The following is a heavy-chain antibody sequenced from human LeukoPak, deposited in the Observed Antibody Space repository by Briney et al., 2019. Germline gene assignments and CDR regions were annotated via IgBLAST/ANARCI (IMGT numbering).Heavy chain of an antibody. CDR3: ARVAGLRVATIPDEFDY. J-gene: IGHJ4*02. CDR2: IYLSGST. CDR1: GYSISSGYY. D-gene: IGHD5-12*01. V-gene: IGHV4-38-2*01. Sequence: SETLSLTCAVSGYSISSGYYWGWIRQPPGKGLEWIGSIYLSGSTYYNPSLKSRVTISVDTSKNQFSLKLSSVTAADTAVYYCARVAGLRVATIPDEFDYWGQGTLVTVSS.